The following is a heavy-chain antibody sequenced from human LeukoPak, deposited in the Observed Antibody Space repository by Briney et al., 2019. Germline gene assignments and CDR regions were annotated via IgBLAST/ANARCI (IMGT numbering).Heavy chain of an antibody. D-gene: IGHD2-21*02. CDR1: GFLFSTYA. CDR2: ISPDGNSR. J-gene: IGHJ4*02. Sequence: GGSLRLSCAASGFLFSTYAMHWVRQPPGKGLVWISRISPDGNSRGYADSVKGRFISSRDSATNTLSLQMNSLTADDTAVYYCARDGGLLPDNWGKGTLVTVSS. CDR3: ARDGGLLPDN. V-gene: IGHV3-74*01.